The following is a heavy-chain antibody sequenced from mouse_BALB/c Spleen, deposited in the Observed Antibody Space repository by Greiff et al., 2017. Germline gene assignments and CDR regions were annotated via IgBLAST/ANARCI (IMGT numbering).Heavy chain of an antibody. V-gene: IGHV1-12*01. CDR3: ARGWLQSWFAY. Sequence: QVQLQQPGAELVKPGASVKMSCKASGYTFTSYNMHWVKQTPGQGLEWIGAIYPGNGDTSYNQKFKGKATLTADKSSSTAYMQLSSLTSEDSAVYYCARGWLQSWFAYWGQGTTLTVSS. CDR1: GYTFTSYN. J-gene: IGHJ2*01. D-gene: IGHD1-1*02. CDR2: IYPGNGDT.